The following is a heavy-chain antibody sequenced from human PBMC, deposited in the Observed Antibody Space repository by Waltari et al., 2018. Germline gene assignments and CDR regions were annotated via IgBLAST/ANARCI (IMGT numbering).Heavy chain of an antibody. CDR3: ARGHGSSCLDY. V-gene: IGHV3-30*01. Sequence: QVQLVESGGGVVQPGRSLRLSCAASGFTFSSYAMHWVRQAPGKGLEWVAVISYDGSNKYYADSVKGRFTISRDNSKNTLYLQMNSLRAEDTAVYYCARGHGSSCLDYWGQGTLVTVSS. J-gene: IGHJ4*02. CDR2: ISYDGSNK. D-gene: IGHD6-13*01. CDR1: GFTFSSYA.